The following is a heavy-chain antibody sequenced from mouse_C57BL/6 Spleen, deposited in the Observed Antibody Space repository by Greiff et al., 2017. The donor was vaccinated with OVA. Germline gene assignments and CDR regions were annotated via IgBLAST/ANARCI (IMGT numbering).Heavy chain of an antibody. CDR2: INPYNGDT. Sequence: EVKLMESGPELVKPGDSVKISCKASGYSFTGYFMNWVMQSHGKSLEWIGRINPYNGDTFYNQKFKGKATLTVDKSSSTAHMELRSLTSEDSAVYYCARDYYGSSWNFDVWGTGTTVTVSS. D-gene: IGHD1-1*01. J-gene: IGHJ1*03. V-gene: IGHV1-20*01. CDR1: GYSFTGYF. CDR3: ARDYYGSSWNFDV.